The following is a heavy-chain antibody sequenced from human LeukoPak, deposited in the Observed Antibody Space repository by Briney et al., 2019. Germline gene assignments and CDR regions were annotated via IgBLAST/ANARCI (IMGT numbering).Heavy chain of an antibody. CDR1: GYTFTSYG. J-gene: IGHJ4*02. CDR3: ARDWGSIKVITDY. CDR2: ISSNSDNT. V-gene: IGHV1-18*01. Sequence: ASVKVSCKATGYTFTSYGISWVRQAPGQGLEWMGWISSNSDNTNYAQKLQGRVTMTTDTSTSTAYMELRSLRSDDTAVYYCARDWGSIKVITDYWGQGTLVTVSS. D-gene: IGHD3-16*01.